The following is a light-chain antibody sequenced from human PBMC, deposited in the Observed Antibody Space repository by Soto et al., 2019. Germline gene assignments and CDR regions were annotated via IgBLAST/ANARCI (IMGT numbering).Light chain of an antibody. J-gene: IGKJ5*01. V-gene: IGKV3-11*01. Sequence: EIVLTQSPATLSLSPGERATLSCRASQSVSSYLAWYQQKPGQAPRLLIYDASNRATGIPARFSGSGSGTDFTLTISSLEPEDFEVYYCQQRSNWPLTFGQGTRLESK. CDR3: QQRSNWPLT. CDR2: DAS. CDR1: QSVSSY.